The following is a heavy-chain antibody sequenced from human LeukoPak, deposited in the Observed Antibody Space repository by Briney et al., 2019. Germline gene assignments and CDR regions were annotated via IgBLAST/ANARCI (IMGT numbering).Heavy chain of an antibody. V-gene: IGHV3-74*01. Sequence: PGGSLRLSCAASGFTFSSFWMHWVRQAPGKGLVWVSRINSDGSGTGYADSVKGRFTITRDNAKNTLYLQMDSLRAEDTAVYYCARDIEVVTANSAFDIWGQGTMVTVSS. J-gene: IGHJ3*02. CDR1: GFTFSSFW. CDR2: INSDGSGT. D-gene: IGHD2-21*02. CDR3: ARDIEVVTANSAFDI.